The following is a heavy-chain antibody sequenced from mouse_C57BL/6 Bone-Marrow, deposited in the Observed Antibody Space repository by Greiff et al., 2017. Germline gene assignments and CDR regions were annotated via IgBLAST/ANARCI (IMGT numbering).Heavy chain of an antibody. Sequence: QVQLKQSGAELVRPGASVTLSCKASGYTFTDYEMHWVKQTPVHGLEWIGAIDPETGGTAYNQKFKGKAILTADKSSSTAYMELRSLTSEDSAVYDCTRGGIYYGSPFDYWAQGTTLTVSS. CDR1: GYTFTDYE. CDR3: TRGGIYYGSPFDY. J-gene: IGHJ2*01. D-gene: IGHD1-1*01. CDR2: IDPETGGT. V-gene: IGHV1-15*01.